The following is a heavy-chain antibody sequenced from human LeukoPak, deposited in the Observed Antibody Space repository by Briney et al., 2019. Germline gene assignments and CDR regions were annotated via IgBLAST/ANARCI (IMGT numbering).Heavy chain of an antibody. Sequence: PGGSLRLSCAASGFTFSTYWMHWVRQAPGKGLVWVGFIRNKANGGTADYAASVKGRFTISRDDSKTIAYLQMNSLKTEDTAVYYCTRAYSTGWLGINDYWGQGALVTVSS. V-gene: IGHV3-49*04. CDR2: IRNKANGGTA. CDR1: GFTFSTYW. D-gene: IGHD6-19*01. CDR3: TRAYSTGWLGINDY. J-gene: IGHJ4*02.